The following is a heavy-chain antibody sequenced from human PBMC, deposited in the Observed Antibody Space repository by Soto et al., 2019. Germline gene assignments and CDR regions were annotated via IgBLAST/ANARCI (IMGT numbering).Heavy chain of an antibody. Sequence: GGSLRLSCAASGFTFSSYSMNWVRQAPGKGLEWVSSISSSSSYIYYADSVKGRFTISRDNAKNSLYLQMNSLRAEDTAVYYCARDSPRRFGSHDAFDIWGQGTMVTVSS. D-gene: IGHD3-10*01. J-gene: IGHJ3*02. V-gene: IGHV3-21*01. CDR2: ISSSSSYI. CDR1: GFTFSSYS. CDR3: ARDSPRRFGSHDAFDI.